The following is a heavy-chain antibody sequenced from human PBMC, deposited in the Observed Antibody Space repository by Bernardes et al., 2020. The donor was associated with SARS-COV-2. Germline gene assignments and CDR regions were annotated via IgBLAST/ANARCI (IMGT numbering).Heavy chain of an antibody. J-gene: IGHJ6*02. CDR1: GGSISSSSYY. CDR3: ARQGPTVTTPRGDYYGMDV. Sequence: SETLSLTCTVSGGSISSSSYYWGWIRQPPGKGLEWIGSIYYSGGTYYNPSLKSRVTISVDTSKNQFSLKLSSVTVADTAVYYCARQGPTVTTPRGDYYGMDVWGQGTTVTVSS. D-gene: IGHD4-17*01. CDR2: IYYSGGT. V-gene: IGHV4-39*01.